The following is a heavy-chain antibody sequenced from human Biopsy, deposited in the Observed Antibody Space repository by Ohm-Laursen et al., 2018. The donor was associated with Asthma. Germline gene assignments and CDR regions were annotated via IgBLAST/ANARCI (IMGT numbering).Heavy chain of an antibody. CDR1: GLSLSKTGMR. J-gene: IGHJ4*02. Sequence: TQTLTLTCTLSGLSLSKTGMRVSWIRQPPGKALEWLARIDWDDDKFYSASLKTRLTISKDTSKNQVVLTMTTMDPVDTATYYCAREQQLGNFDYWGQGTMVTVSS. V-gene: IGHV2-70*04. CDR2: IDWDDDK. CDR3: AREQQLGNFDY. D-gene: IGHD6-13*01.